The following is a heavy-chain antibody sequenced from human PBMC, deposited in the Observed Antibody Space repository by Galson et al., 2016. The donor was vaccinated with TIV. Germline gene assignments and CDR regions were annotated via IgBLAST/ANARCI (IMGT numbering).Heavy chain of an antibody. Sequence: SVKVSCKASGYAFTSYYIHWVRQAPGQGLEWMGIINPDGGTTVYAQKLQDRVTMTRDTSTSTVYIDLSSLRSDDTAVYFCARGPGDQWLLDYWGLGTLVTVSS. V-gene: IGHV1-46*04. CDR2: INPDGGTT. J-gene: IGHJ4*02. CDR3: ARGPGDQWLLDY. D-gene: IGHD6-19*01. CDR1: GYAFTSYY.